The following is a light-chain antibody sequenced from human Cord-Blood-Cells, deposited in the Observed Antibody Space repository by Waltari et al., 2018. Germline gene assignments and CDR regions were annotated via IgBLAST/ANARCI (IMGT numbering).Light chain of an antibody. Sequence: QSALTLPASVSGSPGQSIPISCTGTSSAVGSYKLVSCYQQHPGKAPKLMIYEGNKRPSGVSNRFSCSNSGNSAALTISGLQAEDEADYYCCSYAGSSTFWVFGGGTKLTVL. CDR1: SSAVGSYKL. CDR3: CSYAGSSTFWV. CDR2: EGN. J-gene: IGLJ3*02. V-gene: IGLV2-23*01.